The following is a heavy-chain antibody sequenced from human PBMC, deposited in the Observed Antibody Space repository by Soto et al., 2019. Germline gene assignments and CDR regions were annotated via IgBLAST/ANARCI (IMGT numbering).Heavy chain of an antibody. Sequence: GGSLRLSCAASGFTFSSYSMNWVRQAPGKGLEWVSSISSSSYIYYADSVKGRFTISRDNAKNSLYLQMNSLRAEDTAVYYCARAGYSGYDFDYWGQGTLVTVSS. D-gene: IGHD5-12*01. CDR1: GFTFSSYS. V-gene: IGHV3-21*01. J-gene: IGHJ4*02. CDR2: ISSSSYI. CDR3: ARAGYSGYDFDY.